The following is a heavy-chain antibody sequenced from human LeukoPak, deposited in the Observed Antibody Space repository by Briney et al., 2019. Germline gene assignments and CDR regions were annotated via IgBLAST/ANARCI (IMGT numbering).Heavy chain of an antibody. Sequence: GGSLRLSCVASGFTFSNYAMHWVRQAPGKGLEWVGRIKSKTDGGTTDYAAPVKGRFTISRDDSKNTLYLQMNSLKTEDTAVYYCTTDSAAVAGSVDYWGQGTLVTVSS. J-gene: IGHJ4*02. CDR2: IKSKTDGGTT. CDR3: TTDSAAVAGSVDY. D-gene: IGHD6-19*01. CDR1: GFTFSNYA. V-gene: IGHV3-15*01.